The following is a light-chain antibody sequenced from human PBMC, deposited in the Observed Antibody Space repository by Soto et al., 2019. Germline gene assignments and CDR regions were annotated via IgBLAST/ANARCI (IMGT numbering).Light chain of an antibody. CDR3: QQANMFPYS. Sequence: DIQMSQSPSSVSASVGDRVTITCRASQDFNNRLAWYQQTPGKAPKLLIYAASSLQPGVPSRFSGSGSGTDFTLTISSLQPEDFATYYCQQANMFPYSFGQGTKLEMK. V-gene: IGKV1-12*01. J-gene: IGKJ2*03. CDR1: QDFNNR. CDR2: AAS.